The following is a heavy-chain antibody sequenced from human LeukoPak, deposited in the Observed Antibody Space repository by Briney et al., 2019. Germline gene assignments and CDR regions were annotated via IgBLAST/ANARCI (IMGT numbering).Heavy chain of an antibody. CDR1: GGSISSYY. J-gene: IGHJ2*01. V-gene: IGHV4-59*01. CDR3: ARETYYYDSSGYYSIWYFDL. D-gene: IGHD3-22*01. Sequence: SETLSLTCTVSGGSISSYYWSWIRQPPGKGLEWIGYIYYSGSTNYNPSLKSRVTISVDTSKNQFSLKLSSVTAADTAVYYCARETYYYDSSGYYSIWYFDLWGRGTLVTVSS. CDR2: IYYSGST.